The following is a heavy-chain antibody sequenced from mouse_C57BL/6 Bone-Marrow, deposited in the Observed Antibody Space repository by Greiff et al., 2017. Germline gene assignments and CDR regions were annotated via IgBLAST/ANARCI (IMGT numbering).Heavy chain of an antibody. Sequence: VQLQQSGPVLVKPGASVKMSCKASGYTFTDYYMNWVKQSHGKSLEWIGVINPYNGGTSYNQKFKGKATLTVDKSSSTAYMELNSLTSEDSAVYYCARGYYYGSSLYYFDYWGQGTTLTVSS. CDR3: ARGYYYGSSLYYFDY. J-gene: IGHJ2*01. V-gene: IGHV1-19*01. CDR2: INPYNGGT. D-gene: IGHD1-1*01. CDR1: GYTFTDYY.